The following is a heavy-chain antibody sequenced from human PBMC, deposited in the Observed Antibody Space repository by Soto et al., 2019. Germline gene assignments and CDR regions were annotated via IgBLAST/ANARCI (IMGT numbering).Heavy chain of an antibody. CDR3: ARGDRVGSGSPAIDYYSGLDV. V-gene: IGHV3-23*01. D-gene: IGHD3-10*01. CDR2: VSAGGDMT. CDR1: GFTFSSYA. J-gene: IGHJ6*02. Sequence: DVQLLESGGHLVQPGGSLRLSCAASGFTFSSYAMSWVRQAPGKGLEWVSSVSAGGDMTYYSDSVKGRFTISRDNSNNARFLQMSSLRIEDTALYYCARGDRVGSGSPAIDYYSGLDVWGQGTTVTVS.